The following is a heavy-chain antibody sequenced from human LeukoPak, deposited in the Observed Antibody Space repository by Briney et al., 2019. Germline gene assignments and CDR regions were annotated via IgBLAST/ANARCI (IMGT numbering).Heavy chain of an antibody. Sequence: PSETLSLTCTVSGGSISSSSYYWGWIRQPPGKGLEWMGCMSYSGGTCYNPSLKSRVTISVDTSKNQFSLKLSSVTAADTAVYYCATQSDCSGGSCYRKCYLDKWGQGTLVTVSS. CDR3: ATQSDCSGGSCYRKCYLDK. CDR2: MSYSGGT. CDR1: GGSISSSSYY. V-gene: IGHV4-39*01. J-gene: IGHJ4*02. D-gene: IGHD2-15*01.